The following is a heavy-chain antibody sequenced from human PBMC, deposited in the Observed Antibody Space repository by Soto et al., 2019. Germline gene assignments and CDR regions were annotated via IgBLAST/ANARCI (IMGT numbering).Heavy chain of an antibody. CDR2: ISSSSSYI. J-gene: IGHJ4*02. V-gene: IGHV3-21*01. D-gene: IGHD6-19*01. Sequence: GGSLRLSCAASGFTFSSYSMNWVRQAPGKGLEWVSSISSSSSYIYYADSVKGRFTISRDNAKNSLYLQMNSLRAEDTAVYYCARDLVAGTNGFDYWGQGTLVTVPQ. CDR3: ARDLVAGTNGFDY. CDR1: GFTFSSYS.